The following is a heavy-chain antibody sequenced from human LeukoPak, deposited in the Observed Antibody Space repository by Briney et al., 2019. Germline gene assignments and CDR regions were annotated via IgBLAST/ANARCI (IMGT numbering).Heavy chain of an antibody. CDR2: ISIYNGNT. D-gene: IGHD3-3*01. V-gene: IGHV1-18*01. Sequence: GASVKVSCKASAYTFTSYGISWVRQAPGQGLEGMGWISIYNGNTEYAQKLRGRVTMTTDTSTSTAYLELRGLRSDDTAVYYCARITYDFWSGYYMPDDPWGQGTLVTVSS. J-gene: IGHJ5*02. CDR1: AYTFTSYG. CDR3: ARITYDFWSGYYMPDDP.